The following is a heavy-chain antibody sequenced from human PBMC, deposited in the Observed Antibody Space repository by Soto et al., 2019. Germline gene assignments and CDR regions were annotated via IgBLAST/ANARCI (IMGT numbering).Heavy chain of an antibody. Sequence: SETLSLTCTVSGGSISSSSYYWGWIRQPPGKGLEWIGSIYYSGSTYYNPPLKSRVTISVDTSKNQFSLKLSSVTAADTAVYYCASRGYSYGYGDYWGQGTLVTVSS. J-gene: IGHJ4*02. CDR2: IYYSGST. V-gene: IGHV4-39*01. CDR1: GGSISSSSYY. CDR3: ASRGYSYGYGDY. D-gene: IGHD5-18*01.